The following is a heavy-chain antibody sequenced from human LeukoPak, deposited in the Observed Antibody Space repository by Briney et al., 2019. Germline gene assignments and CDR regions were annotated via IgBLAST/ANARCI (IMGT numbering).Heavy chain of an antibody. CDR3: ARETWSPLSYSDY. J-gene: IGHJ4*02. CDR1: GGSISSGDYS. D-gene: IGHD2-15*01. Sequence: PSETLSLTCAVSGGSISSGDYSWSWIRQPPGKGLEWIGYIYHSGSTYYNPSLKSRVAISVDRSKNQFSLKLSSVTAADAAVYYCARETWSPLSYSDYWGQGTLVTVSS. CDR2: IYHSGST. V-gene: IGHV4-30-2*01.